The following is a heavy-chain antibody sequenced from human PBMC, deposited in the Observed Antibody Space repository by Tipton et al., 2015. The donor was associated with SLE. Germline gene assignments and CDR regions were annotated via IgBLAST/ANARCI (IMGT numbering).Heavy chain of an antibody. J-gene: IGHJ4*02. CDR3: AREVKYTYYYDSSGYYYYYFDY. CDR1: GGSISSYY. V-gene: IGHV4-4*07. Sequence: TLSLTCTVSGGSISSYYWSWIRQPAGKGLEWIGRIYTSGSTNYNPSLKSRITMSVDTSKNQFSLKLSSVTAADTAVYYCAREVKYTYYYDSSGYYYYYFDYWGQGTLVTVSS. D-gene: IGHD3-22*01. CDR2: IYTSGST.